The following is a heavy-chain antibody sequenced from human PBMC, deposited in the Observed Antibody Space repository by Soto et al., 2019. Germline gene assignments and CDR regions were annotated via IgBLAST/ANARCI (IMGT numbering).Heavy chain of an antibody. Sequence: EVQLLESGGNLVQPGGSLRLSCVASGFSFSTFALSWVRQAPGKGLEWVSFMTGTGATIYYADSVKGRFTISRDNSKNTLFLQMNSLRGEDTAVYYCVKLILVAAGRFAFDYWGQGTRVTVSS. V-gene: IGHV3-23*01. J-gene: IGHJ4*02. D-gene: IGHD6-25*01. CDR2: MTGTGATI. CDR1: GFSFSTFA. CDR3: VKLILVAAGRFAFDY.